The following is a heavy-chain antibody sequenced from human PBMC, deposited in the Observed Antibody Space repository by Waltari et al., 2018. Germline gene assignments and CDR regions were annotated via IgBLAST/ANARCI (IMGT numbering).Heavy chain of an antibody. CDR1: GGSFSGYY. J-gene: IGHJ4*02. D-gene: IGHD3-22*01. CDR2: INHSGST. Sequence: QVQLQQWGAGLLKPSETLSLTCAVYGGSFSGYYWSWIRQPPGKGLEWIGEINHSGSTHYNPSLKSRVTISVDTSKNQFSLKLSSVTAADTAVYYCARGRRGYYYDSSGLIDYWGQGTLVTVSS. CDR3: ARGRRGYYYDSSGLIDY. V-gene: IGHV4-34*01.